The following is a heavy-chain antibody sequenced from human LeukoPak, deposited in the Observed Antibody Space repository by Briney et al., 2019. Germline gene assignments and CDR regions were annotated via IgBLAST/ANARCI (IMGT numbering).Heavy chain of an antibody. J-gene: IGHJ4*02. D-gene: IGHD2-2*01. V-gene: IGHV4-39*01. Sequence: SETLSLTCTVSGGSISSSSYYWGWIRPPPGKGLEWIGSIYYSGSTYYNPSLKSRVTISVDTSENQFSLKLSSVTAADTAVYYCARQLGYCSSTSCYADKVDYWGQGTLVTVSS. CDR1: GGSISSSSYY. CDR2: IYYSGST. CDR3: ARQLGYCSSTSCYADKVDY.